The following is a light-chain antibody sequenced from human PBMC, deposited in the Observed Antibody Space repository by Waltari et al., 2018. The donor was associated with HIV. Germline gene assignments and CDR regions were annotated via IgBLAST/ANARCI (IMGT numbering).Light chain of an antibody. CDR1: QTVSSTS. V-gene: IGKV3-20*01. Sequence: EIVLTQSPGTLSLSPGERATLSCRASQTVSSTSLAWYQQKPGQAPRLLICGASSRATGIPDRFSGSGSGTDFTLTISRLEPEDFAVYYCQQYGSSPQTFGQGTKVEIK. J-gene: IGKJ1*01. CDR2: GAS. CDR3: QQYGSSPQT.